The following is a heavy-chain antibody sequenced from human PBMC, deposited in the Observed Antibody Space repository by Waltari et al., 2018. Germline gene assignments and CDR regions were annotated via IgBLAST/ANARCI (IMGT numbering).Heavy chain of an antibody. CDR3: ARDYCSSISCVFDY. CDR2: INPNSGGT. D-gene: IGHD2-2*01. CDR1: GYTFTGYD. V-gene: IGHV1-2*06. J-gene: IGHJ4*02. Sequence: QVQLVQSGAEVKKPGASVKVSCKAPGYTFTGYDMHWVRLAPGQGLEWMGRINPNSGGTNYAKKFQGRVTMTRDTSISTVYMELSRLTSDDTAMYYCARDYCSSISCVFDYWGQGTLVTVSS.